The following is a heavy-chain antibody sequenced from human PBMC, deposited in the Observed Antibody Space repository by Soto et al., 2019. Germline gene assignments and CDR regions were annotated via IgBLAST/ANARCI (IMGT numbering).Heavy chain of an antibody. CDR3: ARGSQYYYDGSGPLDC. J-gene: IGHJ4*02. CDR1: GFTFSTYT. Sequence: QVQLVESGGGVVQPGGSLRLSCAASGFTFSTYTIHWVRQAPGKGLEWVALISYDGSNNYYADSVKGRFTISRDNSKNTLYLQMTSLRAGDTAVYFCARGSQYYYDGSGPLDCWGQGPLVTVSS. V-gene: IGHV3-30-3*01. D-gene: IGHD3-22*01. CDR2: ISYDGSNN.